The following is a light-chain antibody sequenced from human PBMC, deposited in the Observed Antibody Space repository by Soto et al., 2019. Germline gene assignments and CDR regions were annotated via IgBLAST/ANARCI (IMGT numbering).Light chain of an antibody. J-gene: IGKJ4*01. Sequence: DIQMTHSPSSLSASVGDRVTITCQASQDISNYLNWYQQKPGKAPKLLIYDASNLETGVPSRFSGSGSGTDFTFTISSLQPEGIATYYCQQYDNHPTFGGGIKVDIX. V-gene: IGKV1-33*01. CDR2: DAS. CDR1: QDISNY. CDR3: QQYDNHPT.